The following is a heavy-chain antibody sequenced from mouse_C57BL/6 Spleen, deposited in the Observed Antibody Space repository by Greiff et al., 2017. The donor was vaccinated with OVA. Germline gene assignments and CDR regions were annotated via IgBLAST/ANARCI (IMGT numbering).Heavy chain of an antibody. CDR1: GYTFTSYW. Sequence: VQLQQSGAELVMPGASVKLSCKASGYTFTSYWMHWVKQRPGQGLEWIGEIDPSDSYTNYNQKFKGKSTLTVDKSSSTAYMQLSSLTSEDSAVYYCARGWDPYYFDYWGQGTTLTVSS. CDR3: ARGWDPYYFDY. V-gene: IGHV1-69*01. D-gene: IGHD4-1*01. CDR2: IDPSDSYT. J-gene: IGHJ2*01.